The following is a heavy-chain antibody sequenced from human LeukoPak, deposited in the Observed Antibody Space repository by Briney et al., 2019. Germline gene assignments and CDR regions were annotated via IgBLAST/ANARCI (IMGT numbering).Heavy chain of an antibody. CDR3: ARDQGLLWFGGTYYFDY. D-gene: IGHD3-10*01. J-gene: IGHJ4*02. V-gene: IGHV1-2*02. CDR1: GYTFTGYY. CDR2: INPNSGGT. Sequence: ASVKVSCKASGYTFTGYYMHWVRQAPGQGLEWMGWINPNSGGTNYAQKFQGRVTMTRDTSISTAYMELSRLRSDDTAVYYCARDQGLLWFGGTYYFDYWGQGTLVTVSS.